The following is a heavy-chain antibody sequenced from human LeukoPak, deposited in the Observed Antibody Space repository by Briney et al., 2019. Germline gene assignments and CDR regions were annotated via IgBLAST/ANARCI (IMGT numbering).Heavy chain of an antibody. D-gene: IGHD3-16*01. CDR2: IYSDGSST. CDR1: GFTFSKTW. Sequence: GGSLRLSCIGSGFTFSKTWMMWVRQAPGKGLVWVSHIYSDGSSTGYADSVKGRFTISRDNAKNTLYLQMNSLRAEDTAVYYCARATGGASDYWGQGTLVTVSS. J-gene: IGHJ4*02. CDR3: ARATGGASDY. V-gene: IGHV3-74*01.